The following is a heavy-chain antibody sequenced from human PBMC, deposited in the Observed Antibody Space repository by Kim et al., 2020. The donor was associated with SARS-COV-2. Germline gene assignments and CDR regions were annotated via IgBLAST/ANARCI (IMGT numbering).Heavy chain of an antibody. CDR3: GRVETLSFDN. D-gene: IGHD3-16*02. CDR1: GFTFSSYS. Sequence: GGSLRLSCAASGFTFSSYSMNWVRQAPGRGLEWISYISSSSNTIYYADSVKGRFTISRDNAKNSLYLQMNSLRDEDTAVYYCGRVETLSFDNWGQCTLVT. J-gene: IGHJ4*02. CDR2: ISSSSNTI. V-gene: IGHV3-48*02.